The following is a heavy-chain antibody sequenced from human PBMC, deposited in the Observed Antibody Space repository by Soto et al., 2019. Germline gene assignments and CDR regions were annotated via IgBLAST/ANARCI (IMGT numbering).Heavy chain of an antibody. CDR1: GDSITSGVHY. Sequence: SETLSLTCTVSGDSITSGVHYWGWIRQLRGKGLEWIGDIFYSGPTYYNSSLKRRVAISVDTSKNKFSLKLNSVTAAATAAYCCARDRVMFTFGDGPEEWGVDSWGPGTLVTGSS. D-gene: IGHD3-16*01. CDR3: ARDRVMFTFGDGPEEWGVDS. V-gene: IGHV4-31*03. J-gene: IGHJ4*02. CDR2: IFYSGPT.